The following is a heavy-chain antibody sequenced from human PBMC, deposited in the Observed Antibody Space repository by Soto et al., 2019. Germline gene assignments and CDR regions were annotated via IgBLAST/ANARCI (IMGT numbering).Heavy chain of an antibody. CDR1: GFTFSSYA. V-gene: IGHV3-23*01. D-gene: IGHD6-25*01. Sequence: EVQVLESGGGLVQPGVSLRLSCAASGFTFSSYAMSWVRQAPGKGLEWVSTISNSGVSTYYADSVKGRFTISRDNSKNTLSLQMNSLRAEDTAVYYCAKCWGSGGAQYFDHWGQGTLVTVSS. J-gene: IGHJ4*02. CDR3: AKCWGSGGAQYFDH. CDR2: ISNSGVST.